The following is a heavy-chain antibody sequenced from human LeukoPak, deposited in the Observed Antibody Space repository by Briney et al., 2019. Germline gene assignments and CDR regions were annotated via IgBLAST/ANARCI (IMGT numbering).Heavy chain of an antibody. CDR2: IIPILGIA. Sequence: SVKVSCKASGGTFSSYAISWVRQAPGQGLEWMGRIIPILGIANYAQKFQGRVTITADKSTSTAYMELSSLRSEDTAVYYCARDLNPDCSGGSCLGYWGQGTLVTVSS. V-gene: IGHV1-69*04. CDR3: ARDLNPDCSGGSCLGY. D-gene: IGHD2-15*01. J-gene: IGHJ4*02. CDR1: GGTFSSYA.